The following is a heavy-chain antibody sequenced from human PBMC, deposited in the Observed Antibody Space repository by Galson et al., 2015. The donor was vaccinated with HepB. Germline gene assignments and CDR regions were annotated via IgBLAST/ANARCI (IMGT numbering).Heavy chain of an antibody. CDR1: GITFSSYA. CDR2: IIGSGGTT. J-gene: IGHJ6*02. V-gene: IGHV3-23*01. Sequence: SLRLSCAASGITFSSYAMSWVRQAPGKGLEWVSGIIGSGGTTYYADSVKGRFTISRDNSKSTLFLQMTSVRAEDTAVYYCAKRRGRMFQFSNHYSYCPMDVWGQGTTVTVSS. CDR3: AKRRGRMFQFSNHYSYCPMDV. D-gene: IGHD3-10*02.